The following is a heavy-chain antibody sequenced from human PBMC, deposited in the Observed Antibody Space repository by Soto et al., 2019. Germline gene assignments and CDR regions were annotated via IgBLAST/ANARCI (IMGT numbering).Heavy chain of an antibody. V-gene: IGHV3-23*01. CDR2: ISSSGSGT. D-gene: IGHD2-21*02. CDR1: GFTFSNYA. J-gene: IGHJ4*02. CDR3: AKGRGDHHGYFDY. Sequence: EVQLLESGGGLVQPGGSLRLSCAASGFTFSNYAMTWVRQAPGKGLEWVSAISSSGSGTYDADSVKGRFNISRDNSKNTLYLQMNSLRAEDTAVYYCAKGRGDHHGYFDYWGQGTLVTVSS.